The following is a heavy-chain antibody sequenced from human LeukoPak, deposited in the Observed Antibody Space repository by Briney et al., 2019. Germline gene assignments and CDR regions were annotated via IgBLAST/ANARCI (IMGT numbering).Heavy chain of an antibody. V-gene: IGHV1-18*01. J-gene: IGHJ4*02. D-gene: IGHD3-22*01. Sequence: ASEKVSCKASGGTFSSYAISWVRQAPGQGLEWMGWISAYNGNTNYAQKLQGRVTMTTDTSTSTAYMELRSLRSDDTAVYYCARESLHYDSSGYCYWGQGTLVTVSS. CDR1: GGTFSSYA. CDR2: ISAYNGNT. CDR3: ARESLHYDSSGYCY.